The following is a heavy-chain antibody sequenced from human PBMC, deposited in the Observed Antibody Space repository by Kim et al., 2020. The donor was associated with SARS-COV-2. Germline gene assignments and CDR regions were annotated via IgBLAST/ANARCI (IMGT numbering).Heavy chain of an antibody. D-gene: IGHD4-17*01. J-gene: IGHJ4*01. CDR1: GYSISSGYY. CDR3: ARVMRVLLYGMNNYFDY. Sequence: SETLSLTCTVSGYSISSGYYWGWIRQPPGKGLEWIGSIYHSGSTYYNPSLKSRVTISVDTSKNQFSLKLSSVTAADTAVYYCARVMRVLLYGMNNYFDY. V-gene: IGHV4-38-2*02. CDR2: IYHSGST.